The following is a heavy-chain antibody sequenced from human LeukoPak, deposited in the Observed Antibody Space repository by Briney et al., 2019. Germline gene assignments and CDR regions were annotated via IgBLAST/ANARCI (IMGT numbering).Heavy chain of an antibody. CDR3: AFTPYSSSWHDAFDI. D-gene: IGHD6-13*01. CDR1: GFTFSSYA. J-gene: IGHJ3*02. CDR2: ISYDGSNK. V-gene: IGHV3-30-3*01. Sequence: GRSLRLSCAASGFTFSSYAMHWVRQAPGKGLEWVAVISYDGSNKYYADSVKGRFTISRDNSKNTLYLQMNSLRAEDTAVYYCAFTPYSSSWHDAFDIWGQGTMVTVSS.